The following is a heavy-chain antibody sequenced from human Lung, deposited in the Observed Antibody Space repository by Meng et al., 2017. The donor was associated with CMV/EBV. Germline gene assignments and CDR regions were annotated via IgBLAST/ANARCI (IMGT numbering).Heavy chain of an antibody. CDR2: IYPGDSDT. V-gene: IGHV5-51*01. CDR1: GYNFDNYW. Sequence: GXSXKISCKGSGYNFDNYWIGWVRQMPGKGPEWMGLIYPGDSDTRYSPAFQGQVTISADKSISTAYLQWSGLKASDTAMYYCARRGSTWFVDYWGQGTLVXVSS. D-gene: IGHD6-13*01. CDR3: ARRGSTWFVDY. J-gene: IGHJ4*02.